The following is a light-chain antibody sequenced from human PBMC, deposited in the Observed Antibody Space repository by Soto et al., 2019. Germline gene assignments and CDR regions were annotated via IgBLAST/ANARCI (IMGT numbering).Light chain of an antibody. Sequence: QSALTQPPSASGSPGQSVTISCTGTSSDVGGYNYVSWYQQHPGKAPKLMIYEVSKRPSGVPDRFSGSKSGNTASLTVSGLQAEDEADYYCSSYAGSQNVGVFGTGTKLTVL. CDR2: EVS. CDR3: SSYAGSQNVGV. J-gene: IGLJ1*01. CDR1: SSDVGGYNY. V-gene: IGLV2-8*01.